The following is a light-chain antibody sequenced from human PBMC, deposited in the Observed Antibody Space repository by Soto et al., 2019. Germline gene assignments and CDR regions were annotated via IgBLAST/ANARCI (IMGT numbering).Light chain of an antibody. CDR2: EVR. CDR1: TSDVGGYNY. Sequence: QSALTQPASVSGSPGQSITISCTGTTSDVGGYNYVSWYQQHPGKAPKLMIYEVRNRPSGVSNRFSGSKSGNTASLTISGLQAEDEADYYCSSYTSRSTLVVFGGGTKLTVL. J-gene: IGLJ2*01. CDR3: SSYTSRSTLVV. V-gene: IGLV2-14*01.